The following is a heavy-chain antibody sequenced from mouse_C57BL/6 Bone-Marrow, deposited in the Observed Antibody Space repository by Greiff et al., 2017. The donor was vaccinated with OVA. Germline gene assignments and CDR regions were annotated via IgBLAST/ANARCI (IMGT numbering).Heavy chain of an antibody. Sequence: EVQLVESGGGLVKPGGSLKLSCAASGFTFSSYTMSWVRQTPEKRLEWVATISGGGGNTYYPDSVKGRFTISRDNAKNTLYLQMSSLRSEDTALYYCARYLYDALDYAMDYWGQGTSVTVSS. J-gene: IGHJ4*01. CDR2: ISGGGGNT. CDR3: ARYLYDALDYAMDY. V-gene: IGHV5-9*01. CDR1: GFTFSSYT. D-gene: IGHD2-3*01.